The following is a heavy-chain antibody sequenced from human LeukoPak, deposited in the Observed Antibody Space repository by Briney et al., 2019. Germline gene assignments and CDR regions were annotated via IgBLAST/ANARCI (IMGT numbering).Heavy chain of an antibody. CDR1: GGSISSYY. Sequence: PSETLSLTCTVSGGSISSYYWSWIRQPPGKGLEWIGEINHSGSTNYNPSLKSRVTISVDTSKNQFSLKLSSVTAADTAVYYCARALDYYDSSGLVYWGQGTLVTVSS. CDR3: ARALDYYDSSGLVY. V-gene: IGHV4-34*01. J-gene: IGHJ4*02. D-gene: IGHD3-22*01. CDR2: INHSGST.